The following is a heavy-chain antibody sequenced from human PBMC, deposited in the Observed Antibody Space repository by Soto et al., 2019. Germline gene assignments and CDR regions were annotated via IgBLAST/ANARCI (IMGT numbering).Heavy chain of an antibody. J-gene: IGHJ1*01. Sequence: QLLESGGGFVQPGGSLRLSCVASGFTFSNFAMAWVRQAPGVGLEWVSAISGSGDDTFYADSMKGRFTISRDNSKDTLYLQIYRLRAEDTAVYYCANPLPKTGTTFGFWGQRTLVTVSS. D-gene: IGHD1-1*01. V-gene: IGHV3-23*01. CDR2: ISGSGDDT. CDR1: GFTFSNFA. CDR3: ANPLPKTGTTFGF.